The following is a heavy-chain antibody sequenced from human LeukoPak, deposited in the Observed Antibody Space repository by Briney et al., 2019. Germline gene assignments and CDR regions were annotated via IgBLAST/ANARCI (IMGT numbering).Heavy chain of an antibody. Sequence: PGGSLRLSCAASGFTFSSYAMSWVRQAPGKGLEWVSAISGSGGSTYYADSVKGRFTISRDNSKNTLYLQMNSLRAEDTAVYYCAKGVIVGAFIPIDAFDIWGQGTMVTVSS. CDR1: GFTFSSYA. CDR2: ISGSGGST. V-gene: IGHV3-23*01. D-gene: IGHD1-26*01. J-gene: IGHJ3*02. CDR3: AKGVIVGAFIPIDAFDI.